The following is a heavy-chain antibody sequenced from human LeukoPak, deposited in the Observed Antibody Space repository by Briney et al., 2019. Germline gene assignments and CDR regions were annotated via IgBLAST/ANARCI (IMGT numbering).Heavy chain of an antibody. V-gene: IGHV5-51*06. D-gene: IGHD3-22*01. Sequence: GESLKISCKGSGYRFSNYWIGWVRQMPGKGPEWMGTIYPGDSDTRYSPSFQGQVSLSADKSIRTAYLQWGSLKASDTAMYYCARRHDDSSGYVFNYWGQGTLVTVSS. J-gene: IGHJ4*02. CDR1: GYRFSNYW. CDR2: IYPGDSDT. CDR3: ARRHDDSSGYVFNY.